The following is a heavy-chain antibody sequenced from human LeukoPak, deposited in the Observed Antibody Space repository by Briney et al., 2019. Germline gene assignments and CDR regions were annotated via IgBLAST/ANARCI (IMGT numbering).Heavy chain of an antibody. Sequence: SETLSLTCAVYGGSFSGYYWSWIRQPPGKGLEWIGEINHSGSTNYNPSLKSRVTISVDTSKNQFSLKLSSVTAADTAVYYCARHRCSGGSCYPDYWGQGTLVTVSS. V-gene: IGHV4-34*01. CDR1: GGSFSGYY. CDR2: INHSGST. D-gene: IGHD2-15*01. J-gene: IGHJ4*02. CDR3: ARHRCSGGSCYPDY.